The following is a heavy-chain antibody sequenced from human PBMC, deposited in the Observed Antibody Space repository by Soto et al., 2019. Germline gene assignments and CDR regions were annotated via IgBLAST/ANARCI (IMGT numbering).Heavy chain of an antibody. Sequence: QVQLQESGPGLVKPSQTLSLTCTVSGGSISSGDYYWSWIRQHPGKGLEWIGYISYSGSTYYNPSLKSRVTISLDTSKNQFSLRLSSVTPADTAVYYCARVDMATLFGSVDYWGQGTLVTVSS. CDR3: ARVDMATLFGSVDY. CDR1: GGSISSGDYY. J-gene: IGHJ4*02. V-gene: IGHV4-31*03. D-gene: IGHD3-10*01. CDR2: ISYSGST.